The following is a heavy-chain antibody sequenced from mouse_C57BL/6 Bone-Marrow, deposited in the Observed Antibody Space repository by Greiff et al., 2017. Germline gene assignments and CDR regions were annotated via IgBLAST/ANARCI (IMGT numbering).Heavy chain of an antibody. Sequence: VQLQQPGAELVRPGSSVKLSCKASGYTFTSYWMHWVKQRPIQGLEWIGNIDPSDSETHYNQKFKDKATLTVDKSSSTAYMQLSSLTSEDSAVYDCARRGKDYDGTWFAYWGQGTLVTVSA. D-gene: IGHD2-4*01. V-gene: IGHV1-52*01. J-gene: IGHJ3*01. CDR1: GYTFTSYW. CDR3: ARRGKDYDGTWFAY. CDR2: IDPSDSET.